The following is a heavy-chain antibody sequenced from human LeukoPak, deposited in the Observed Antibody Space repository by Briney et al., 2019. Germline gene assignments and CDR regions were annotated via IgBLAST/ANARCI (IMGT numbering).Heavy chain of an antibody. Sequence: GGSLRLSCVVSGISLSNYAMTWVRQAPGKGLEWVSYISERGGSTTYADSVKGRFTISRDTSLNTLYLQMNNLRAEDTAVYFCAKRGVVIRGLLVIGYHQEAYHYDFWGQGVLATVSS. CDR2: ISERGGST. CDR3: AKRGVVIRGLLVIGYHQEAYHYDF. CDR1: GISLSNYA. J-gene: IGHJ4*02. D-gene: IGHD3-10*01. V-gene: IGHV3-23*01.